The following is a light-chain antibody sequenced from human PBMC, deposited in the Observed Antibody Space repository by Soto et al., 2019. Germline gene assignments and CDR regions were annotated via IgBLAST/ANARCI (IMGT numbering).Light chain of an antibody. CDR3: CSYAGSSTL. CDR2: DVT. V-gene: IGLV2-11*01. CDR1: SSDVGGYNF. J-gene: IGLJ2*01. Sequence: QSALTQPRSVSGSPGQSVTISCTGTSSDVGGYNFVSWYQQCPGKVPELIIYDVTQRPSGVPDRFSASKSDNTASLTISGLQAEDEADYYCCSYAGSSTLFGGGTKLTVL.